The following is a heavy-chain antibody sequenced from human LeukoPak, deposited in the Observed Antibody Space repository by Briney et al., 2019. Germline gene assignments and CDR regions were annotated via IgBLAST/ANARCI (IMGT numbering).Heavy chain of an antibody. J-gene: IGHJ3*02. V-gene: IGHV3-11*01. CDR3: ARDRSSGGAFDI. Sequence: PGGSLRLSCAGSGFAFSDYYMTWIRQAPGKELEWISYITSSGSTIHYADSVKGRFTISRDNAKNSVYLEMNDLRLEDTALYYCARDRSSGGAFDIWGRGTMVTVSS. D-gene: IGHD3-10*01. CDR1: GFAFSDYY. CDR2: ITSSGSTI.